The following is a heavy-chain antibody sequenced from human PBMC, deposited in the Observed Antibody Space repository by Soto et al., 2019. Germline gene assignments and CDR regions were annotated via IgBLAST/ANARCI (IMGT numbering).Heavy chain of an antibody. CDR2: IYYSGGS. J-gene: IGHJ4*02. Sequence: SETLSLTCSVSGDTIPSDYWNWIRQPPGKRLEWIGSIYYSGGSYYNPSLKSRVTISVDTSKNQFSLKLSSVTAADTAVYYCGRHGLVPIDYWGQGTLVTVSS. CDR1: GDTIPSDY. CDR3: GRHGLVPIDY. D-gene: IGHD2-8*02. V-gene: IGHV4-59*05.